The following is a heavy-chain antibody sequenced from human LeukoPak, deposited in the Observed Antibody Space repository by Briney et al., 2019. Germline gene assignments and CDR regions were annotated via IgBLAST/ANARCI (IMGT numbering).Heavy chain of an antibody. D-gene: IGHD3-16*01. Sequence: GGSLRLSCAASGFIFKTYTMTWVRQAPGKGLEWVSSITGDCKYITYADSVRGRFTISRDNAKNSLYLQVASLRGDDTATYYCAREGNDYYYDQWGQGTLVTVSP. CDR1: GFIFKTYT. J-gene: IGHJ4*02. CDR2: ITGDCKYI. CDR3: AREGNDYYYDQ. V-gene: IGHV3-21*01.